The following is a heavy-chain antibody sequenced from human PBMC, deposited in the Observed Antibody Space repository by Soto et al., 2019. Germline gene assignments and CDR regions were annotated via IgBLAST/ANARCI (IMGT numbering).Heavy chain of an antibody. D-gene: IGHD5-12*01. Sequence: QVQLVESGGGVVQPGRSLRLSCAASGFIFNSYGMHWIRQAPGKGLEWVAVISYDGSNIFYADSVKGRFTISRDNSNNTLSSQMNSLRGDDTAVYYCARGVRGVATIAIGFYLDYWGQGTLVTTSS. V-gene: IGHV3-30*03. CDR3: ARGVRGVATIAIGFYLDY. J-gene: IGHJ4*02. CDR1: GFIFNSYG. CDR2: ISYDGSNI.